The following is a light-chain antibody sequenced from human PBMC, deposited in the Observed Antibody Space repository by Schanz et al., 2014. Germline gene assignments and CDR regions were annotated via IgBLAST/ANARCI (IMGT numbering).Light chain of an antibody. CDR1: QSVSSSY. CDR3: QQRSNWSFK. Sequence: EIVLTQSPGTLSLSPGERATLSCRASQSVSSSYLAWYQQKPGQAPRLLIYDASARATGVPARFSGSGSGTDFTLTISGLEPDDSAIYYCQQRSNWSFKFGPGTKVEIK. CDR2: DAS. V-gene: IGKV3D-20*02. J-gene: IGKJ3*01.